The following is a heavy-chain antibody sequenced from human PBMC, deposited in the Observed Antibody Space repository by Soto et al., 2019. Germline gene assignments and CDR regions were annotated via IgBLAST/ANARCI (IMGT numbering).Heavy chain of an antibody. CDR3: AAEGPYYYDSSGYYSSSA. CDR2: IVVGSGNT. D-gene: IGHD3-22*01. J-gene: IGHJ5*02. CDR1: GVTFTSSA. V-gene: IGHV1-58*01. Sequence: SVKVSCKACGVTFTSSAGRWVRQARGQRLEWIGWIVVGSGNTNYAQKFQERVTITRDMSTSTAYMELSSLRSEDTAVYYCAAEGPYYYDSSGYYSSSAWGQGTLVTVSS.